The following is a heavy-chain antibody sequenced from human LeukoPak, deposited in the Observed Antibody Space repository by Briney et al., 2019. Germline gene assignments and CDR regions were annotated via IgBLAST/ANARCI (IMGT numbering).Heavy chain of an antibody. J-gene: IGHJ4*02. CDR3: AREAHGYRGSWYLRYFDY. CDR2: ISSSGSTI. CDR1: GFTFSDYY. Sequence: GGSLRLSCAASGFTFSDYYMSWIRQAPGKGLEWVSYISSSGSTIYYADSVKGRFTISRDNAKNSLYLQMNSLRAEDTAVYYCAREAHGYRGSWYLRYFDYWGQGTLVTVSS. D-gene: IGHD6-13*01. V-gene: IGHV3-11*01.